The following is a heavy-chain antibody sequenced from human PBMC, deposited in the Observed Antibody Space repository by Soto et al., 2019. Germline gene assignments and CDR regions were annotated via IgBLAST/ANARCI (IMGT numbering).Heavy chain of an antibody. Sequence: GGSLRLSCAASGFTFSNYWMYWVRQPPGKGLVWVAVISYDGSNKFYADSVKGRFTISRDNSKNTLYLQMNSLRAEDTAVYYCAKEGPSLSYYMDVWGKGTTVTVSS. V-gene: IGHV3-30*18. CDR2: ISYDGSNK. CDR1: GFTFSNYW. J-gene: IGHJ6*03. CDR3: AKEGPSLSYYMDV.